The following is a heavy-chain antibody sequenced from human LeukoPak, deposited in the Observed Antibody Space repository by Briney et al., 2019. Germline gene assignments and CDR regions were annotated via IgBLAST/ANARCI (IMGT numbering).Heavy chain of an antibody. Sequence: GGSLRLSCAASGFTSSSYWMHWVRQAPGKGLMWVSRIISDGSSTSYADSVKGRFTMSRDNAKNTLYLQMNSLGADDTAVYYCARDSYYSPDYWGQGTLVIVSS. CDR3: ARDSYYSPDY. CDR2: IISDGSST. CDR1: GFTSSSYW. V-gene: IGHV3-74*01. J-gene: IGHJ4*02. D-gene: IGHD4-11*01.